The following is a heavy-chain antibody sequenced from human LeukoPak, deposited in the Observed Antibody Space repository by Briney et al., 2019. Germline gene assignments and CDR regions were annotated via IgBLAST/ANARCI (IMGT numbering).Heavy chain of an antibody. Sequence: PGGSLRLSCAASGFTVSSNYMSWVRQAPGKGLEWVSVIYSGGSTYYADSVTGRFTISRDNSKNTLYLQMNSLRAEDTAVYYCARGPRYCTNGVCWYGMDVWGQGTTVTVSS. CDR1: GFTVSSNY. D-gene: IGHD2-8*01. J-gene: IGHJ6*02. CDR3: ARGPRYCTNGVCWYGMDV. V-gene: IGHV3-66*01. CDR2: IYSGGST.